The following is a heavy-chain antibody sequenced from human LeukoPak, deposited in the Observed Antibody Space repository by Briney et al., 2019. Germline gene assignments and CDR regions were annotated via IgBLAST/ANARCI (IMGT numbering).Heavy chain of an antibody. Sequence: GGSLRLSCAASGFTFSSYAMSWVRQAPGKGLEWVSAISGSGGSTYYADSVKGRFTISRDNSKNTLYLQMNSLRAEDTTVYYCAKDSRRNSGSYVFDYWGQGTLVTVSS. CDR2: ISGSGGST. CDR1: GFTFSSYA. D-gene: IGHD1-26*01. CDR3: AKDSRRNSGSYVFDY. V-gene: IGHV3-23*01. J-gene: IGHJ4*02.